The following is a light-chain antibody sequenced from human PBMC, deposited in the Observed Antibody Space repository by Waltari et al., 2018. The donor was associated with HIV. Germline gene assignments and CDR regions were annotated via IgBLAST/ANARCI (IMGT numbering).Light chain of an antibody. V-gene: IGKV1-5*03. CDR1: QSISNW. J-gene: IGKJ2*01. CDR3: QQYNTYART. Sequence: DIQMTPSPSTLAASVGDRVTITCRASQSISNWLAWYQQKPGKAPKLLIYKASSLEAGVPSRFSGSGSGTEFTLTISSLQPDDVATYYCQQYNTYARTFGQGTKVEIK. CDR2: KAS.